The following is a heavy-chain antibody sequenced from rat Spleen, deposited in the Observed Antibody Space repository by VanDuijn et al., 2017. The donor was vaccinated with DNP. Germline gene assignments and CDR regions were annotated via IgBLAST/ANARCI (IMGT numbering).Heavy chain of an antibody. CDR1: GFTFSNYD. V-gene: IGHV5-7*01. Sequence: EVQLVESGGGLVQPGRSMKLSCAASGFTFSNYDMAWVRQAPKKGLEWVATISYDGSSTYYRDSVKGRFTISRDNAKSTLYLQRDSLRSEDTATYYCAGQSVGHYFDYWGQGVMVTVSS. D-gene: IGHD4-6*01. CDR2: ISYDGSST. J-gene: IGHJ2*01. CDR3: AGQSVGHYFDY.